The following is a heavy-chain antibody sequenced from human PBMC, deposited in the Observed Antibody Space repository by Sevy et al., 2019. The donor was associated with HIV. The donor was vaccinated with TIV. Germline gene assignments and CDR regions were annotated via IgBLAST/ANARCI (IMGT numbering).Heavy chain of an antibody. V-gene: IGHV3-73*01. Sequence: GGCLRLSCAASGFTFSGSAMHWVRQAPGKGLEWVVRIRSKTNNYATEYGGSVKGRFTISRDDSKNKAYLQMNSLKIDDTAVYYCTRRVGSTSEIDYWGQGTLVTVSS. CDR1: GFTFSGSA. J-gene: IGHJ4*02. CDR3: TRRVGSTSEIDY. CDR2: IRSKTNNYAT. D-gene: IGHD2-2*01.